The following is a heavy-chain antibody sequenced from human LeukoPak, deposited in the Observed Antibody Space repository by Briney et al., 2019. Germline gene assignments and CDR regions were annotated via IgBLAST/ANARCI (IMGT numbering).Heavy chain of an antibody. CDR3: AGGLYGDYDLDY. Sequence: GGSLRLSCAASGFTFSSYAMSWVRQAPGKGLEWVSAISGSGGSTYYADSVKGRFTISRDNSKNTLYLQMNSLRSEDTAVYYCAGGLYGDYDLDYWGQGTLVTVSS. J-gene: IGHJ4*02. CDR2: ISGSGGST. CDR1: GFTFSSYA. D-gene: IGHD4-17*01. V-gene: IGHV3-23*01.